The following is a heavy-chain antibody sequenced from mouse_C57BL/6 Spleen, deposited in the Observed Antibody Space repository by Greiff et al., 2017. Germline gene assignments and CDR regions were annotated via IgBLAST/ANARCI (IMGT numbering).Heavy chain of an antibody. CDR1: GYTFTDYF. V-gene: IGHV1-26*01. J-gene: IGHJ1*03. D-gene: IGHD1-1*01. Sequence: VQLQQSGPELVKPGASVKISCKASGYTFTDYFMNWVKQSHGKSLEWIGDINPNNGGTSYNQKFKGKATLTVDKSSSTAYLELRSLTSEDSAVYYCARTVVAGDWYFDVWGTGTTVTVSS. CDR2: INPNNGGT. CDR3: ARTVVAGDWYFDV.